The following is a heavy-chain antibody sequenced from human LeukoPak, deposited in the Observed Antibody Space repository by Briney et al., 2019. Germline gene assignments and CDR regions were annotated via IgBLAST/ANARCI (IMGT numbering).Heavy chain of an antibody. CDR3: ATDNLELYYFDY. D-gene: IGHD1-7*01. V-gene: IGHV1-24*01. CDR1: GYTLTELS. CDR2: FDPEDGET. Sequence: ASVKVSCKASGYTLTELSMHWVRQAPGKGLEWMGGFDPEDGETIYAQKFQGRVTMTEDTSTDTAYMELSSLRSEDTAVYYCATDNLELYYFDYWGQGTLVTVSS. J-gene: IGHJ4*02.